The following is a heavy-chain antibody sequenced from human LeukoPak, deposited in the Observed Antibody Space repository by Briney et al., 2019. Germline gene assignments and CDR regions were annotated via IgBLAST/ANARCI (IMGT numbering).Heavy chain of an antibody. J-gene: IGHJ6*03. D-gene: IGHD6-6*01. CDR3: AKSLAARSPLRGYYYYMDV. V-gene: IGHV3-23*01. CDR1: GFTFSSYA. Sequence: GGSLRLSCAASGFTFSSYAMSWVRQAPGKGLEWVSAISGSGGSTYYADSVKGRFTISRDNSKNTLYLQMNSLRAEDTAVYYCAKSLAARSPLRGYYYYMDVWGKGTTVTVSS. CDR2: ISGSGGST.